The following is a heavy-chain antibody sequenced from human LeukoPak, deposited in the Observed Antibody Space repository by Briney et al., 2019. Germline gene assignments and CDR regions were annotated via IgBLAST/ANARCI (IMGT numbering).Heavy chain of an antibody. D-gene: IGHD3-22*01. V-gene: IGHV3-23*01. CDR2: ISGSGGRT. Sequence: GGSLRLSCAASGFTFSSYAMSWVRQAPGKGLEWVSSISGSGGRTHYADSVRGRFTISRDNSKNTLYLQMNSLRAEDTAVYYCARIDYYDSSGYSRFFDYWGQGTLVTVSS. CDR3: ARIDYYDSSGYSRFFDY. J-gene: IGHJ4*02. CDR1: GFTFSSYA.